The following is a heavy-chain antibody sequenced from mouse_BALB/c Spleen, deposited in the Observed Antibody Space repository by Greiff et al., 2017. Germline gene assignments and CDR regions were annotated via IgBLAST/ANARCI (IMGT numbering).Heavy chain of an antibody. CDR1: GYSITSGYY. CDR2: ISYDGSN. CDR3: ARDYPYYYAMDY. D-gene: IGHD5-5*01. Sequence: EVKLQESGPGLVKPSQSLSLTCSVTGYSITSGYYWNWIRQFPGNILEWMGYISYDGSNNYNPSLKNRISITRDTSKNQFFLKLNSVTTEDTATYYCARDYPYYYAMDYWGQGTSVTVSS. J-gene: IGHJ4*01. V-gene: IGHV3-6*02.